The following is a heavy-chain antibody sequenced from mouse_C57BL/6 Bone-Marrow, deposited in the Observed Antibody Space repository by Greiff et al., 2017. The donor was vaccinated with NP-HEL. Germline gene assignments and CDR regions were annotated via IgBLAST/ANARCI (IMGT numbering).Heavy chain of an antibody. CDR2: IYPYNGVS. V-gene: IGHV1-31*01. J-gene: IGHJ1*03. Sequence: EVQGVESGPELVKPGASVKISCKASGYSFTGYYMHWVKQSHGNILDWIGYIYPYNGVSSYNQKFKGKATLTVDKSSSTAYMELRSLTSEDSAVYYCARLNDYGGDWYFDVWGTGTTVTVSS. CDR1: GYSFTGYY. CDR3: ARLNDYGGDWYFDV. D-gene: IGHD2-4*01.